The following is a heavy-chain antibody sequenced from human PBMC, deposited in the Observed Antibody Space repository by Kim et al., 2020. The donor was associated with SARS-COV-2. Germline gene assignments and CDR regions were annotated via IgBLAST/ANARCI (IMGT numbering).Heavy chain of an antibody. D-gene: IGHD1-26*01. J-gene: IGHJ4*02. V-gene: IGHV3-48*03. Sequence: GGSLRLSCAASGFTFSSYEMNWVRQAPGKGLEWVSYIASSGSTIKYADSVKGRFTISRDTAKNSLYLQMNRLRAEDTAVYYCAALYSGSYSAPDYWGQGTLVPVSS. CDR2: IASSGSTI. CDR1: GFTFSSYE. CDR3: AALYSGSYSAPDY.